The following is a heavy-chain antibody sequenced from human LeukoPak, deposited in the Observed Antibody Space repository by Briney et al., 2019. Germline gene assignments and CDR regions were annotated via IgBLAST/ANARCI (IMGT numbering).Heavy chain of an antibody. CDR1: GYTFTDYY. D-gene: IGHD2-2*01. V-gene: IGHV1-2*02. CDR3: ARVYSTSCYRTYPFDV. J-gene: IGHJ3*01. CDR2: IDPNSGDT. Sequence: ASVKLSCKASGYTFTDYYMHWVRQAPGQGLEWMGWIDPNSGDTNCAQNFQGRITMTRDTSISTANMELSGLRSDDAALYYCARVYSTSCYRTYPFDVWGQGTTVAVSS.